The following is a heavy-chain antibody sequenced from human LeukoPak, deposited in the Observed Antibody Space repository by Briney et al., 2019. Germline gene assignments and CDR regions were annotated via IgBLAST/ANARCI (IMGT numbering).Heavy chain of an antibody. D-gene: IGHD6-13*01. CDR3: ARGKSIGSSWQFDY. J-gene: IGHJ4*02. V-gene: IGHV1-8*03. Sequence: GASVKVSCKASGYTFTSYDINWVGQATGQGLEGMGWMKPNSGKTGYVQKFQGRGTITRNRYIRKAYMELSSLRSEDTAVYYCARGKSIGSSWQFDYWGQGTLVTVSS. CDR1: GYTFTSYD. CDR2: MKPNSGKT.